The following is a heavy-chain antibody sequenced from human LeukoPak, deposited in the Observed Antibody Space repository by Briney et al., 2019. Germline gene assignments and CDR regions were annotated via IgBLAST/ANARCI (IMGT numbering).Heavy chain of an antibody. D-gene: IGHD1-7*01. CDR2: IESSGSYT. V-gene: IGHV5-10-1*01. J-gene: IGHJ6*02. Sequence: GEFLKISFKGSGSRFATYWISWVRQTPGKGLEWVGRIESSGSYTNYSPSFQGHVTISADKSITTAYLQWSSLKASDTAMYYCARPTRTGSTSYAMDVWGQGTTVTVSS. CDR3: ARPTRTGSTSYAMDV. CDR1: GSRFATYW.